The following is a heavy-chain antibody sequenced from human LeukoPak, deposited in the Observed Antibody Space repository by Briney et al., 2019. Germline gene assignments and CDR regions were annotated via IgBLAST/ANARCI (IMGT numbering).Heavy chain of an antibody. V-gene: IGHV1-69*05. CDR2: IIPIFGTA. CDR3: ARTPALYNWNAGYNWFDP. CDR1: GGTFSSYA. D-gene: IGHD1-20*01. J-gene: IGHJ5*02. Sequence: SVKVSRKASGGTFSSYAISWVRQAPGQGLEWMGGIIPIFGTANYAQKFQGRVTITTDESTSTAYMELSSLRSEDTAVYYCARTPALYNWNAGYNWFDPWGQGTLVTVSS.